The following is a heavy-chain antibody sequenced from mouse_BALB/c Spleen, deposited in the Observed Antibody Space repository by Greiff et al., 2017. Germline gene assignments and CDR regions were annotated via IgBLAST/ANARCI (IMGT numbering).Heavy chain of an antibody. CDR2: ISSGGGST. J-gene: IGHJ2*01. CDR3: SRQIYYGYLFDY. CDR1: GFAFSSYD. Sequence: EVQLVESGGGLVKPGGSLKLSCAASGFAFSSYDMSWVRQTPEKRLEWVAYISSGGGSTYYPDTVKGRVTISRDNAKNTLYLQMSSLKSEDTAMYYCSRQIYYGYLFDYWGQGTTLTVSS. D-gene: IGHD1-2*01. V-gene: IGHV5-12-1*01.